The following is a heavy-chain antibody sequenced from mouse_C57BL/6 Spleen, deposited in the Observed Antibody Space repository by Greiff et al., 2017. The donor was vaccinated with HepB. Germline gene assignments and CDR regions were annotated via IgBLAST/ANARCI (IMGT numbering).Heavy chain of an antibody. CDR3: ASGGYPYAMDY. CDR2: LSYSGST. V-gene: IGHV3-8*01. CDR1: GYSITSDY. J-gene: IGHJ4*01. D-gene: IGHD2-2*01. Sequence: DVKLQESGPGLAKPSQTLSLTCSVTGYSITSDYWNWIRKFPGTKLEYMGYLSYSGSTYYNPSLKSRISITRDTSKNQYYLQLNSVTTEDTATHYCASGGYPYAMDYWGQGTSVTVSS.